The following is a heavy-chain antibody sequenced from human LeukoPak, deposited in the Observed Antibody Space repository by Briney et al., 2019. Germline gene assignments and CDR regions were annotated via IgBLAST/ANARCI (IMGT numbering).Heavy chain of an antibody. CDR1: GFTFSSYW. CDR2: IKQDGSEK. J-gene: IGHJ6*02. D-gene: IGHD6-13*01. Sequence: GDLRLSCAASGFTFSSYWMSWVRQAPGKGLEWVANIKQDGSEKYYVDSVKGRFTISRDNAKNSLCLQMNSLRAEDTAVYYCARVDGVAAAGTYYYYGMDVWGQGTTVTVSS. V-gene: IGHV3-7*01. CDR3: ARVDGVAAAGTYYYYGMDV.